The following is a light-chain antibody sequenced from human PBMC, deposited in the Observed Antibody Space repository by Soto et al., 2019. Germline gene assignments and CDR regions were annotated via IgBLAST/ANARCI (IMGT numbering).Light chain of an antibody. J-gene: IGKJ5*01. CDR2: GAS. Sequence: EIVMTQSPATLSVSPGERATLSCRASQSISSNLGWYQQRPGQAPRLLIYGASTRATGIPARFSGSGSGTEFTLTISGLQSENFAVYYCQQYNTWRSITFGQGTRLEMK. CDR1: QSISSN. CDR3: QQYNTWRSIT. V-gene: IGKV3-15*01.